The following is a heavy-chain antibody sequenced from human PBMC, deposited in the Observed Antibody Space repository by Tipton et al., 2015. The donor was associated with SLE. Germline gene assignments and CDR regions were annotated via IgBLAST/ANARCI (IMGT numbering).Heavy chain of an antibody. D-gene: IGHD6-13*01. Sequence: LRLSCTVSGGSISSYYWSWIRQPPGKGLEWIGYIYYSGSTNYNPSLKSRVTISVDTSKNQFSLKLSSVTAADTAVYYCARHIAAAFDYWGQGTLVTVSS. V-gene: IGHV4-59*08. J-gene: IGHJ4*02. CDR2: IYYSGST. CDR3: ARHIAAAFDY. CDR1: GGSISSYY.